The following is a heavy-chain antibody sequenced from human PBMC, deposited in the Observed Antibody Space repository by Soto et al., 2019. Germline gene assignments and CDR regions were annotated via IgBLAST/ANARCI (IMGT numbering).Heavy chain of an antibody. D-gene: IGHD6-19*01. Sequence: PLEILSLTCSVSGGSIYSGGYYWGWIRQPPGKGLEWIGSIYYSGSTYYNPSLKSRVTISVDTSKNQFSLKLSSVTAADTALYYCARAVNSWLVLDYYYGMDVWGQGTTVTVSS. CDR1: GGSIYSGGYY. CDR3: ARAVNSWLVLDYYYGMDV. CDR2: IYYSGST. V-gene: IGHV4-39*01. J-gene: IGHJ6*02.